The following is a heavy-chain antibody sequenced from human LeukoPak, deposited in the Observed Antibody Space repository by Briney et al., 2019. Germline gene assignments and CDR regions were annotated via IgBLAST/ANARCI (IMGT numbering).Heavy chain of an antibody. CDR1: GFTVSSYA. CDR3: AKNGDYGSHYYYYYMDV. CDR2: ISGSGGST. D-gene: IGHD4-17*01. V-gene: IGHV3-23*01. Sequence: PGGSLRLSCAASGFTVSSYAVSWVRQAPGKGLEWGSAISGSGGSTYYADSVKGRFTISRDNSKNTLYLQMNRLRAEDTAVYYCAKNGDYGSHYYYYYMDVWGKGTTVTVSS. J-gene: IGHJ6*03.